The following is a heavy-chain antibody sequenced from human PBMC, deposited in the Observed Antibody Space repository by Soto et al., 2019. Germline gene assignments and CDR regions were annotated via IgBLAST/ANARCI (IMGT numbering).Heavy chain of an antibody. Sequence: ASVKVSCKASGYTFTSYAIHWVRLAPGQRPEWMGWMNTANGNTKYSQRFQGRVTMTRDTSASTAYMELNSLRSEDTAVYYCARDRRKGWDINAFDVWGQGTMVTVSS. CDR2: MNTANGNT. D-gene: IGHD1-26*01. V-gene: IGHV1-3*04. CDR3: ARDRRKGWDINAFDV. CDR1: GYTFTSYA. J-gene: IGHJ3*01.